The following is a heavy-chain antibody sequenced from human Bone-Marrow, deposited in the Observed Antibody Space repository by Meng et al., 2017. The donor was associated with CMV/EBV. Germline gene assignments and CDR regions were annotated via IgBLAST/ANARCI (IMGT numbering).Heavy chain of an antibody. CDR3: ASDFGGNFDGVFDY. Sequence: GESLKISCAASGFTFSSYSMNWVRQAPGKGLEWVSSISSSSSYIYYADSVKGRFTISRDNAKNSLYLQMNSLRAEDRAVYYCASDFGGNFDGVFDYWGRGTLVTVSS. V-gene: IGHV3-21*01. CDR2: ISSSSSYI. J-gene: IGHJ4*02. CDR1: GFTFSSYS. D-gene: IGHD4-23*01.